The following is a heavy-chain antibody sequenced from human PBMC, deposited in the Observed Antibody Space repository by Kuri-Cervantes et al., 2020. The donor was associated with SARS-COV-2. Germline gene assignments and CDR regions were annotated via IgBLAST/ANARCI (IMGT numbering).Heavy chain of an antibody. CDR3: ARGPYYYDSSGYHGSDY. J-gene: IGHJ4*02. Sequence: GESLKISCKASGYTFTGYYMHWVRQAPGQGLEWMGIISPSGGGTSHAQKFQGRVTVTRDTSTSTVYMELSSLRSEDTAIYYCARGPYYYDSSGYHGSDYWGQGTLVTVSS. CDR2: ISPSGGGT. CDR1: GYTFTGYY. D-gene: IGHD3-22*01. V-gene: IGHV1-46*03.